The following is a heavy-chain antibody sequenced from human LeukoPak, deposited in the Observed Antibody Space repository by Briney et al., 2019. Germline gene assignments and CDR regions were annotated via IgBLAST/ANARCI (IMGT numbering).Heavy chain of an antibody. Sequence: SVKVSCKASGGTFSSYAISWVRLAPGQGLEWMGGIIPIFGTANYAQKFQGRVTITADKSTSTAYMELSSLRSEDTAVYYCAGEKGLRLRGFDYWGQGTLVTVSS. CDR1: GGTFSSYA. CDR3: AGEKGLRLRGFDY. J-gene: IGHJ4*02. D-gene: IGHD5-12*01. CDR2: IIPIFGTA. V-gene: IGHV1-69*06.